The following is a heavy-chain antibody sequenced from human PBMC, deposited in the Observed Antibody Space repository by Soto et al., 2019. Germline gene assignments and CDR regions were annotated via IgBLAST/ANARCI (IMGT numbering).Heavy chain of an antibody. V-gene: IGHV4-30-4*01. Sequence: TSETLSLTCTVSGGSISSGDYYWSWIRQPPGKGLEWIGYIYYSGSTYYNPSLKSRVTISVDTSKNQFSLKLSSVTAADTAVYYCARAVCGGDCYHYYYYGMDVWGQGTTVTVSS. J-gene: IGHJ6*02. CDR3: ARAVCGGDCYHYYYYGMDV. CDR1: GGSISSGDYY. CDR2: IYYSGST. D-gene: IGHD2-21*02.